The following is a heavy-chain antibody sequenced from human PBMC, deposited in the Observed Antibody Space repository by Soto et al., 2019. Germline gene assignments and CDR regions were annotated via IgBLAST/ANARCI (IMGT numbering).Heavy chain of an antibody. CDR3: ARMYSSGSGWFHP. CDR1: GGYY. Sequence: SETLSLTCNVSGGYYWSWIRHHPGKGLEWIGSFYSSGSIIYNPSLRSRVSISGDTSSNQFSMSLTSVTAADTARYYCARMYSSGSGWFHPWGQGTLVTVSS. J-gene: IGHJ5*02. CDR2: FYSSGSI. D-gene: IGHD6-19*01. V-gene: IGHV4-4*08.